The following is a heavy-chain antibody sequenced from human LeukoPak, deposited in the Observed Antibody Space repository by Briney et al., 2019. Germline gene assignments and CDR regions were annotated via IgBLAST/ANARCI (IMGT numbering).Heavy chain of an antibody. CDR2: INHSGST. D-gene: IGHD3-3*01. CDR3: ARGTKYYDFWSGYLVY. CDR1: GGSFSSYY. Sequence: PSETLSLTCAVYGGSFSSYYWSWIRQPPGRGLEWIGEINHSGSTNYNPSLKSRVTISVDTSKNQFSLKLSSVTAADTAVYYCARGTKYYDFWSGYLVYWGQGTLVTVSS. V-gene: IGHV4-34*01. J-gene: IGHJ4*02.